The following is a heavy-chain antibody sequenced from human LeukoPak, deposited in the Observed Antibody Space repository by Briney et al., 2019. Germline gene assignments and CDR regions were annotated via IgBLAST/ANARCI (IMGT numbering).Heavy chain of an antibody. V-gene: IGHV4-30-4*01. CDR1: GGSIFSGDYY. CDR2: IYYNGIT. CDR3: ARGDYNDGAGYLDH. Sequence: SETLSLTCTVSGGSIFSGDYYWNWIRQPPGKGLEWIGYIYYNGITYYNPSLVSRVTISVDTSKNQFSLKLSSVTAADTAVYYCARGDYNDGAGYLDHWGQGTLVPVSS. D-gene: IGHD3-22*01. J-gene: IGHJ5*02.